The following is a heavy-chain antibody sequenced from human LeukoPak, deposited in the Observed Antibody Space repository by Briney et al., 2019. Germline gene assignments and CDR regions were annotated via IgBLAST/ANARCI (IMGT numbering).Heavy chain of an antibody. CDR3: ARDVSSSWRSDVYYYMDV. J-gene: IGHJ6*03. CDR2: INPNSGGT. D-gene: IGHD6-13*01. Sequence: ASVKVSCKASGYTFTGYYMHWVRQAPGQGLEWMGWINPNSGGTNYAQKFQGRVTMTRDTSISTVYMELSSLRSKDTAVYYCARDVSSSWRSDVYYYMDVWGKGTTVTVSS. V-gene: IGHV1-2*02. CDR1: GYTFTGYY.